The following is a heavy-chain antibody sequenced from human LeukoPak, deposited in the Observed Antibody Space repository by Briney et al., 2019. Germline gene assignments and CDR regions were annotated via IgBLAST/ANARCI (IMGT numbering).Heavy chain of an antibody. D-gene: IGHD6-13*01. CDR2: VCHSGTT. J-gene: IGHJ4*02. CDR1: GGSISGCSYY. Sequence: TSETLSLTCTVSGGSISGCSYYWGWIRQPPGKGLEWIGSVCHSGTTYYNPSLTSRVTMSVDTSQNQFSLRLNSVTAADTAVYYCARHFPETVRDEQPFDYWGQGILVTVSS. V-gene: IGHV4-39*01. CDR3: ARHFPETVRDEQPFDY.